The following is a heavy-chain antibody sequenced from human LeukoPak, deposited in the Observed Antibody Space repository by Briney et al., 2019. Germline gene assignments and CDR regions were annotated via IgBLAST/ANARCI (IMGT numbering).Heavy chain of an antibody. D-gene: IGHD6-19*01. V-gene: IGHV3-23*01. CDR2: ISDSGDST. J-gene: IGHJ4*02. Sequence: PGGSLRLSCAASAFTFSSYAMSWVRQAPGKGLEWVSTISDSGDSTYHADSVRGRFTISRDNSKNTLYLQMNSLRGEDTAVYYCAKDLDSGQWSNNLYYFDYWGQGTLVTVSS. CDR3: AKDLDSGQWSNNLYYFDY. CDR1: AFTFSSYA.